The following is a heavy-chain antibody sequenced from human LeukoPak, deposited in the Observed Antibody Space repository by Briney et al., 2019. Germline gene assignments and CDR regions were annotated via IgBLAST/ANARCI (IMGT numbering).Heavy chain of an antibody. J-gene: IGHJ6*03. CDR3: AKVGAGGYYYMDV. D-gene: IGHD3-10*01. CDR2: INSDGRDT. V-gene: IGHV3-74*01. CDR1: GFTFSTYT. Sequence: GGSLRLSCAASGFTFSTYTIHWVRHVPGKGLMWVLRINSDGRDTTYADSVRGRFTISRVNTKNTLYLQMDSLRAEDTAVYYCAKVGAGGYYYMDVWGKGTTVTISS.